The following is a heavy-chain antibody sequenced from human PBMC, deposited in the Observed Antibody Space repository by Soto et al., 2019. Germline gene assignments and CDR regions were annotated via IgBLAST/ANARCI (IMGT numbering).Heavy chain of an antibody. V-gene: IGHV3-23*01. Sequence: HPGGSLRLSCAASGFTFSSYAMSWVRQAPGKGLEWVSAISGSGGSTYYADSVKGRFTISRDNSKNTLYLQMNSLRAEDTAVYYCAKAGDYGDYYYGMDVWGQGTKVTVSS. CDR3: AKAGDYGDYYYGMDV. D-gene: IGHD4-17*01. J-gene: IGHJ6*02. CDR1: GFTFSSYA. CDR2: ISGSGGST.